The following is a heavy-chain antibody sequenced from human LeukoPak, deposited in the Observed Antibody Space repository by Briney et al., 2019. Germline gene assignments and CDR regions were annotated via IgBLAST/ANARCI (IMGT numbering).Heavy chain of an antibody. V-gene: IGHV3-23*01. J-gene: IGHJ4*02. CDR2: ISGSGSST. D-gene: IGHD2-15*01. CDR1: GFTFSSYA. Sequence: PGGSLRLSCAASGFTFSSYAMSWVRQPPGKGLEWVSAISGSGSSTYYAESVRGPFTVSRDNSKNTLYMQMNVLTAEDAAVYCCAKNGGYSSRRPANWGQRTLVTVSS. CDR3: AKNGGYSSRRPAN.